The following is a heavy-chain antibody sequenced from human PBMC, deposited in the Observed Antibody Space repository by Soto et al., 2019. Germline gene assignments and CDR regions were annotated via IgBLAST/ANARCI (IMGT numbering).Heavy chain of an antibody. J-gene: IGHJ6*03. CDR1: GFTFSDYY. CDR3: ARVRSIAVAGTGYYYYYYMDV. Sequence: QVQLVESGGGLVKPGGSLRLSCAASGFTFSDYYMSWIRQAPGKGLEWVSYISSSGSTIYYADSVKGRCTISRDNAKNSLYLQMNSLRAEDTAVYYCARVRSIAVAGTGYYYYYYMDVWGKGTTVTVSS. V-gene: IGHV3-11*01. D-gene: IGHD6-19*01. CDR2: ISSSGSTI.